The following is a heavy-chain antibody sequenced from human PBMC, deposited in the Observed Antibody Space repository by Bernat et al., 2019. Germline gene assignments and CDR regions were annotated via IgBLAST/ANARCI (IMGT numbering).Heavy chain of an antibody. D-gene: IGHD2-21*02. CDR1: GFTFSDYY. Sequence: QVQLVESGGGLVKPGGSLRLSCAASGFTFSDYYMSWIRQAPGKGLEWVAVISYDGSNKYYADSVKGRFTISRDNSKNTLYLQMNSLRAEDTAVYYCARGSVAYCGGDCYLGDYWGQGTLVTVSS. CDR3: ARGSVAYCGGDCYLGDY. V-gene: IGHV3-30-3*01. J-gene: IGHJ4*02. CDR2: ISYDGSNK.